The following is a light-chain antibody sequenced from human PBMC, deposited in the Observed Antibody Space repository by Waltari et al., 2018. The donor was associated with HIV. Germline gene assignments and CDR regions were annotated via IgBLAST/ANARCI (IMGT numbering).Light chain of an antibody. J-gene: IGLJ3*02. V-gene: IGLV2-8*01. Sequence: QSALTQPPSASGSPGQSVTISCTGTSSDVGAYNYYRWHQQYPGKAPKLMIYEVSKRPSGVPDRFSGSKSGNTASLTVSGLQAEDEADYYCSSYAGSNIWVFGGGTKLTVL. CDR2: EVS. CDR3: SSYAGSNIWV. CDR1: SSDVGAYNY.